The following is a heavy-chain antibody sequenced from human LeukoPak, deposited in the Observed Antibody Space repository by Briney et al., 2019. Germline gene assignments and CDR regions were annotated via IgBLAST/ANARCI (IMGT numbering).Heavy chain of an antibody. V-gene: IGHV3-7*01. CDR1: GFSFSSHW. Sequence: GGSLRLSCAASGFSFSSHWMTWVRQAPGGGLEWHANIKQDGSEKYYVDSVQGRFTISRENAKKSLYLQMNSLRVEDTAVYYCARRPGYCSGTNCYDYWGQGTLVTVSS. D-gene: IGHD2-2*01. CDR2: IKQDGSEK. J-gene: IGHJ4*02. CDR3: ARRPGYCSGTNCYDY.